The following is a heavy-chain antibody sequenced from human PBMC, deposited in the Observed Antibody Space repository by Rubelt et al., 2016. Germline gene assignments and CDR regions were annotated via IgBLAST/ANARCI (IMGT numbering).Heavy chain of an antibody. D-gene: IGHD1-26*01. CDR2: INHSGST. CDR1: GGSFSGYY. V-gene: IGHV4-34*01. J-gene: IGHJ6*02. CDR3: ARGRMGFHYYYYGMDV. Sequence: QVQLQQWGAGLLKPSETLSLTCAVYGGSFSGYYWSWIRQPPGKGLEWIGEINHSGSTNYNPSLKSRVTTTVDTSKNHFSLRLGSVAAADTAVYYCARGRMGFHYYYYGMDVWGQGTTVTVSS.